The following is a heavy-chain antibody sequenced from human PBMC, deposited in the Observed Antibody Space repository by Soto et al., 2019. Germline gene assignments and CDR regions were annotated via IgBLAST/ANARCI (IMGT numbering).Heavy chain of an antibody. Sequence: QVQLVQSGAEVKKPGSSVKVSCKASGGTFSSYAISWVRQAPGQGLEWMGGIIPIFGTANYAQKFQGRVTITADESTSTVYMELSSLRSEDTAVYYCARSPSLTIFGQGVWFDPWGQGTLVTVSS. CDR3: ARSPSLTIFGQGVWFDP. J-gene: IGHJ5*02. D-gene: IGHD3-3*01. CDR1: GGTFSSYA. CDR2: IIPIFGTA. V-gene: IGHV1-69*01.